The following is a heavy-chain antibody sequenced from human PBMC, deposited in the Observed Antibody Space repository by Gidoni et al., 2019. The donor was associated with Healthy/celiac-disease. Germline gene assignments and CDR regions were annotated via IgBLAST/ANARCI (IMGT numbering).Heavy chain of an antibody. CDR2: ISYDGSNK. D-gene: IGHD2-21*01. V-gene: IGHV3-30*04. CDR3: ARGGYFDWLYAARAYCGGDCYYYYGMDV. CDR1: GFTFSSYA. J-gene: IGHJ6*02. Sequence: QVQLVESGGGVVQPGRSLRLSCAASGFTFSSYAMPWVRQAPGRGLEWVAVISYDGSNKYYADSVKGRFTISRDNSKNTLYLQMNSLRAEDTAVYYCARGGYFDWLYAARAYCGGDCYYYYGMDVWGQGTTVTVSS.